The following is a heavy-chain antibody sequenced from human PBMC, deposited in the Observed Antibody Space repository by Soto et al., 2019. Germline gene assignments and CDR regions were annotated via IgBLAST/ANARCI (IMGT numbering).Heavy chain of an antibody. V-gene: IGHV1-69*06. Sequence: VQLVQSGAEVKKPGSSVRVSCETSGDTFTSHTVNWLRQAPGQGHEWMGGIIPVFGSPNYAEKFQGRLTITADTSTNTAYMELRRLKSEDTAVYFCARDITGTNNWFDPWGQGTLVTVSS. CDR2: IIPVFGSP. D-gene: IGHD1-7*01. J-gene: IGHJ5*02. CDR3: ARDITGTNNWFDP. CDR1: GDTFTSHT.